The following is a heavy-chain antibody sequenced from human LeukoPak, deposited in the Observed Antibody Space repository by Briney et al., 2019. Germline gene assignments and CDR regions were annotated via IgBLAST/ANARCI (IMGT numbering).Heavy chain of an antibody. CDR3: ARGYYDFWSGYYFYY. D-gene: IGHD3-3*01. Sequence: SETLSLTCTVSGGSISSHYWSWIRQPPGKGLEWIGYIYYSGSTNYNPSLKSRVTISVDTSKNQFSLKLSSVTAADTAVYYCARGYYDFWSGYYFYYWGQGTLVTVSS. V-gene: IGHV4-59*11. CDR1: GGSISSHY. J-gene: IGHJ4*02. CDR2: IYYSGST.